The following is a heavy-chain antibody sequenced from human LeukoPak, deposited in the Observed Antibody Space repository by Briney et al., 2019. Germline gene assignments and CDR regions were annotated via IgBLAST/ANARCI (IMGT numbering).Heavy chain of an antibody. V-gene: IGHV4-39*01. J-gene: IGHJ5*02. CDR1: GGSISSSSYY. Sequence: SETLSLTCTVSGGSISSSSYYWGWIRQPPGKGLEWIGSIYYSGSTYYNPSLKSRVTISVDTSKNQFSLKLSSVTAVDTAVYYCARLRGYCSSTSCYRWYNWFDPWGQGTLVTVSS. CDR3: ARLRGYCSSTSCYRWYNWFDP. CDR2: IYYSGST. D-gene: IGHD2-2*01.